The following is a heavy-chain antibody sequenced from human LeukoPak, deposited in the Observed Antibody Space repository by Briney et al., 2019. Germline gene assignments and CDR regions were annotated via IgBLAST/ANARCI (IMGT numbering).Heavy chain of an antibody. D-gene: IGHD1-14*01. J-gene: IGHJ4*02. CDR3: ARDSFETDIDY. CDR1: GFLFSRYW. V-gene: IGHV3-7*01. Sequence: PGGSLRLSCAASGFLFSRYWMSWVRQAPGKGLEWVANIKEDGSEKYYVESMKGRFTISRDSVKNSLYLQINSLRAEDTAVYYCARDSFETDIDYWGQGTLVTVSS. CDR2: IKEDGSEK.